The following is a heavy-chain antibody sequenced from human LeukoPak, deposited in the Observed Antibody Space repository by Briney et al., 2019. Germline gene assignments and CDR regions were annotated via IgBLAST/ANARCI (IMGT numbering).Heavy chain of an antibody. D-gene: IGHD5-24*01. CDR1: GGSISSYY. J-gene: IGHJ4*02. Sequence: PSETLSLTCTVSGGSISSYYWNWIRQPPGKGLEWIGFMSYSGTNDYNPSLKSRVSISIDTSRNRVSLRLSSVTAADTAYYRCARGGRDGPVDFGGQGTLVTVSS. CDR3: ARGGRDGPVDF. CDR2: MSYSGTN. V-gene: IGHV4-59*01.